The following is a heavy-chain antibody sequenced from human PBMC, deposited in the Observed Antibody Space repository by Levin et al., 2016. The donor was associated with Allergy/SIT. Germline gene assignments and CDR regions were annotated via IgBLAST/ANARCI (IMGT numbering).Heavy chain of an antibody. CDR3: ARDRNGRDGYIPFDY. J-gene: IGHJ4*02. D-gene: IGHD5-24*01. V-gene: IGHV1-2*02. CDR2: INPNSGGT. Sequence: WVRQAPGQGLEWMGWINPNSGGTNYAQKFQGRVTMTRDTSISTAYMEPSRLRSDDTAVYYCARDRNGRDGYIPFDYWGQGTLVTVSS.